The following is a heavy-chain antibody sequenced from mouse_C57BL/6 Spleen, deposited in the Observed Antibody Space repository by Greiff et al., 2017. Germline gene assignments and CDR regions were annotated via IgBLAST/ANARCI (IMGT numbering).Heavy chain of an antibody. Sequence: VQLQQPGAELVRPGTSVKLSCKASGYTFTSYWMHWVKQRPGQGLEWIGVIDPSDSYTNYNQKFKGKATLTVDTSSSTAYMQLSSLTSEDSAVYYCAPGDYDYAMDYWGQGTSVTVSS. V-gene: IGHV1-59*01. CDR2: IDPSDSYT. CDR3: APGDYDYAMDY. D-gene: IGHD2-4*01. J-gene: IGHJ4*01. CDR1: GYTFTSYW.